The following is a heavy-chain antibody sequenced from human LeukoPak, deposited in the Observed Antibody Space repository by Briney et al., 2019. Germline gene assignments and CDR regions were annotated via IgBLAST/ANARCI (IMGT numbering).Heavy chain of an antibody. CDR2: INHSGST. J-gene: IGHJ4*02. CDR3: ARGPTNLDY. D-gene: IGHD2-2*01. Sequence: SETLSLTCAVYGGSFSGYYWSWIRQPPGKGLEWIGEINHSGSTNYNPSLKSRVTISVDTSKNQFPLKLSSVTAADTAVYYCARGPTNLDYWGQGTLVTVSS. V-gene: IGHV4-34*01. CDR1: GGSFSGYY.